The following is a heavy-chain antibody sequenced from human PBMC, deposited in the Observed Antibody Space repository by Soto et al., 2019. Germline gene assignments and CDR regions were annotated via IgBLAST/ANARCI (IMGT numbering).Heavy chain of an antibody. CDR3: ARVKLGYCSSTSCYEDYYYYGMDV. D-gene: IGHD2-2*01. CDR2: ISAYNGNT. J-gene: IGHJ6*02. Sequence: QVQLVQSGAEVKKPGASVKVSCKASGYTFTSYGISWVRQAPGQGLEWMGWISAYNGNTNYAQKLQGRVTMTTDTSTSTAYMELRSLRSDDTDVYYCARVKLGYCSSTSCYEDYYYYGMDVWGQGTTVTVSS. CDR1: GYTFTSYG. V-gene: IGHV1-18*01.